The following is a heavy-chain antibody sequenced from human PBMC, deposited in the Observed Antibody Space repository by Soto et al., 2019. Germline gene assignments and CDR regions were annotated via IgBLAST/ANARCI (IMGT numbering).Heavy chain of an antibody. CDR1: GYTFTSYG. CDR3: ARDAAAGLNDY. Sequence: QVQLVQSGAEVKKPGASVKVSCKASGYTFTSYGISWVRQAPGRGLEWMGWISAYNGNTKYVQKFQGRVTMTTDTSTSTAYMELRSRRSDDTAVYYCARDAAAGLNDYWGQGTLVTVSS. CDR2: ISAYNGNT. V-gene: IGHV1-18*01. D-gene: IGHD6-13*01. J-gene: IGHJ4*02.